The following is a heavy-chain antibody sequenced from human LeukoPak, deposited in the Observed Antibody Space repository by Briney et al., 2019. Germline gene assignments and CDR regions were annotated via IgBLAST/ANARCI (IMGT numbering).Heavy chain of an antibody. Sequence: SETLSLTCTVSGGSISSYYWSWLRQPPGKGLEWIAYIDYRGSTTYNPSLKSRVTISVDTSRNQFSLKLSSVTAADTAVYYCARSRSGYSYDHAAFDIWGQGTMVTVSS. D-gene: IGHD5-18*01. V-gene: IGHV4-59*01. CDR1: GGSISSYY. CDR2: IDYRGST. CDR3: ARSRSGYSYDHAAFDI. J-gene: IGHJ3*02.